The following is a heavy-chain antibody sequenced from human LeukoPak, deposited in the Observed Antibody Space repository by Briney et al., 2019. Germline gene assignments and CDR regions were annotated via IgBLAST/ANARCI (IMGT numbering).Heavy chain of an antibody. Sequence: ASVKVSCKASGYTFTGYYMHWVRQAPGQGLEWMGWINPNSGGTNYAQKFQGRVTMTRDTSISTVYMELSRLISDDTAVYYCAKSVVVITTYYFDYWGQGTLVTVSS. CDR1: GYTFTGYY. J-gene: IGHJ4*02. CDR3: AKSVVVITTYYFDY. CDR2: INPNSGGT. V-gene: IGHV1-2*02. D-gene: IGHD3-22*01.